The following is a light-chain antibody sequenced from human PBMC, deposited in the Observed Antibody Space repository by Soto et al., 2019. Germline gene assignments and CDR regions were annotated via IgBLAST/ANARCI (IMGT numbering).Light chain of an antibody. CDR3: LQRVTWPPA. CDR1: QSVSAY. J-gene: IGKJ4*01. V-gene: IGKV3-11*01. Sequence: VVLTQSPASLSLSPGDRATLSCRADQSVSAYVGWYQQKRGQPPRLLFFDASSRASGVPHRFSAGGSGTDSILIIRSLRPEDFAVYDCLQRVTWPPAFGGGTKVEI. CDR2: DAS.